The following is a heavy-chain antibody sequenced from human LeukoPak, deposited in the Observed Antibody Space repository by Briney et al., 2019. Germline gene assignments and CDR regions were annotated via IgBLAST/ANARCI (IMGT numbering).Heavy chain of an antibody. CDR2: ISYDGSHK. V-gene: IGHV3-30*18. CDR3: AKDFSVVGATSYDY. D-gene: IGHD1-26*01. CDR1: GFIFNTFG. Sequence: GGSLRLSCAASGFIFNTFGMHWVRQAPGKGLEWVAAISYDGSHKYYADSMKGRFTISRDNSKNTLYLQMNSLRAEDTAVYFCAKDFSVVGATSYDYWGQGTLVTVSS. J-gene: IGHJ4*02.